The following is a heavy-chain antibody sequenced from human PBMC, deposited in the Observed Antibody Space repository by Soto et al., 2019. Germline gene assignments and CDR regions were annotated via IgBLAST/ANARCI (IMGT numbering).Heavy chain of an antibody. D-gene: IGHD3-22*01. Sequence: ASVKVSCKASGGTFSSYAISWVRQAPGQGLEWMGGIIPIFGTANYAQKFQGRVTITADESTSTAYMELSSLRSEDTAVYYCAKPDDYYDSSGPHDAFDIWGQGTMVTVSS. CDR3: AKPDDYYDSSGPHDAFDI. V-gene: IGHV1-69*13. CDR2: IIPIFGTA. CDR1: GGTFSSYA. J-gene: IGHJ3*02.